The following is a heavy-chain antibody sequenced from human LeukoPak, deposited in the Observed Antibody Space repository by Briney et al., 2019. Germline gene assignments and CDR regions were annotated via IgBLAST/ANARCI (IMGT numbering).Heavy chain of an antibody. CDR1: GGSINSYH. J-gene: IGHJ4*02. CDR3: ARREQPRYYYDY. Sequence: SETLSLTCTDSGGSINSYHLNGVRQPPGKGLEWIGSFYHSGSTYYNPSLKSRVTMSVDTSKKQFSLKLTSVTAADTAVYYCARREQPRYYYDYWGEGILVTVSS. D-gene: IGHD1-26*01. V-gene: IGHV4-59*04. CDR2: FYHSGST.